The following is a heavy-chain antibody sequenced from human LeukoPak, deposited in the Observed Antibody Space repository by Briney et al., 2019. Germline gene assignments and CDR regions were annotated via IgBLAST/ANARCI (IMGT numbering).Heavy chain of an antibody. CDR1: GFTCSSYD. J-gene: IGHJ3*02. D-gene: IGHD3-16*01. CDR3: ARGPGWGTFDI. CDR2: IGTAGDT. Sequence: PGGSLRLSCAASGFTCSSYDMHCVRQGTGKGLEWVSAIGTAGDTYYPGSVKGRFTTSRENAKNSLYLQMNSLSVGDTAVYYCARGPGWGTFDIWGQGTMVTVSS. V-gene: IGHV3-13*04.